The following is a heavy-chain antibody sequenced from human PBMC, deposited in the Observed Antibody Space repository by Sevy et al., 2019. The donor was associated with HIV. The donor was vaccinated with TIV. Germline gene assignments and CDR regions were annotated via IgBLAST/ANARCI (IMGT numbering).Heavy chain of an antibody. Sequence: GGSLRLSCAASGFTFSNSWMHWVRQAPGKGLVWVSRINNDGSITNYADSVRGRFTISRDNAKNTLYLQMNSLRVEDTAMYYCASHKSSTIDSWGQGTLVTVSS. CDR2: INNDGSIT. J-gene: IGHJ4*02. CDR1: GFTFSNSW. CDR3: ASHKSSTIDS. V-gene: IGHV3-74*01. D-gene: IGHD6-6*01.